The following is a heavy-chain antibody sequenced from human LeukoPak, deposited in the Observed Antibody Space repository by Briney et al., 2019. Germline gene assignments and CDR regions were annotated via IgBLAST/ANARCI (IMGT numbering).Heavy chain of an antibody. CDR2: IIPIFGTA. D-gene: IGHD6-6*01. Sequence: SVKVSCKASGGTFSSYAISWVRQAPGQGLEWMGGIIPIFGTANYAQKFQGRVTITADKSTSTAYMELSSLRSEDTAVYYCARVLYSSFHSGFYCYYMDVWGKGTTVTVSS. V-gene: IGHV1-69*06. J-gene: IGHJ6*03. CDR3: ARVLYSSFHSGFYCYYMDV. CDR1: GGTFSSYA.